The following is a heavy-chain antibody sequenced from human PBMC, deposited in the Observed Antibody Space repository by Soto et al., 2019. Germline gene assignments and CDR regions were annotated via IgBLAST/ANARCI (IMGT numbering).Heavy chain of an antibody. Sequence: QVQLVQSGAEVKKPGASVKVSCKASGYTFTSYDINWVRQATGQGLEWMGWMNPNSGNTGYAQKFQGRVTMTRNTSISTDYMELSSLRSEDTAVYYCARVRSFPVVVVAATQLMDVWGQGTTVTVSS. V-gene: IGHV1-8*01. CDR1: GYTFTSYD. D-gene: IGHD2-15*01. CDR2: MNPNSGNT. CDR3: ARVRSFPVVVVAATQLMDV. J-gene: IGHJ6*02.